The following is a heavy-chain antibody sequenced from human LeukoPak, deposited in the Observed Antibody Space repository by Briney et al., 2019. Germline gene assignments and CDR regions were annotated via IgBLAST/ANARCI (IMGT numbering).Heavy chain of an antibody. CDR2: INHSGST. D-gene: IGHD5-24*01. CDR3: ARAERARYYYYMDV. V-gene: IGHV4-34*01. CDR1: GGSFSSYY. J-gene: IGHJ6*03. Sequence: SETLSLTCAVYGGSFSSYYWSWIRQPPGKGLEWIGEINHSGSTNYNPSLKSRVTISVDTSKNQFSLKLSSVTAADTAVYYCARAERARYYYYMDVWGKGTTVTVSS.